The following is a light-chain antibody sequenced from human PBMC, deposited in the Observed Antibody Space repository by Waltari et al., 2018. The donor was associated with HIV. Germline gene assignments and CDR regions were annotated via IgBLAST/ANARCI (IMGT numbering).Light chain of an antibody. J-gene: IGLJ1*01. Sequence: QSVLTQPPSVSGAPGQRVTISCTGSSSNIGANFDVPWYQVLPGTAPKLRIFGNSNRPSGVPDRFSGSKSGTSASLAITVLQPEDEAEYFCQSFDNSLNGYVFGTGTTVIVL. V-gene: IGLV1-40*01. CDR1: SSNIGANFD. CDR2: GNS. CDR3: QSFDNSLNGYV.